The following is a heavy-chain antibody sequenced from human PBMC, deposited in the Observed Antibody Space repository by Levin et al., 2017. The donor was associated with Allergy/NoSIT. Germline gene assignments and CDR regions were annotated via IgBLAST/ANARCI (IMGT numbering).Heavy chain of an antibody. CDR3: ARDLSGSRDY. J-gene: IGHJ4*02. V-gene: IGHV3-74*01. D-gene: IGHD2-15*01. CDR1: GFTFSSNW. Sequence: AASVKVSCAASGFTFSSNWMHWVRQSPGEGLVWVSRINEDGSWTTYADSVKGRFTISRDNAKNTLYLQMNSLRDDDTAVYYCARDLSGSRDYWGQGTLVTVSS. CDR2: INEDGSWT.